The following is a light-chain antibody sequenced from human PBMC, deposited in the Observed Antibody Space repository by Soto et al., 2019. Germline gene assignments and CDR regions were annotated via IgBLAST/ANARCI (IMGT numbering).Light chain of an antibody. J-gene: IGKJ2*02. CDR3: QQRWT. CDR1: QSVSSY. V-gene: IGKV3-11*01. CDR2: DSS. Sequence: EIVLTQSPATLSLSPGERATLSCRASQSVSSYLAWYQQKPGQAPRLLIYDSSNRATGIPARFSGSGSGTDFTLTISSLEPEDFAIYYCQQRWTFGQGTKLDIK.